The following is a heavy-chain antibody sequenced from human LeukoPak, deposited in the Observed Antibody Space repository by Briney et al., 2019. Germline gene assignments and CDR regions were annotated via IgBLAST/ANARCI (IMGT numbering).Heavy chain of an antibody. J-gene: IGHJ5*02. CDR3: ARGATDTTRWFDP. Sequence: GGSLRLSCEASGFNFNTYSMAWVRQAPGKGLEWVSIISRASESIFYADSVKGRFTISRDNAKNSLYLQMNGLRAEDTAAYYCARGATDTTRWFDPWGQGTLVTVSS. CDR2: ISRASESI. CDR1: GFNFNTYS. V-gene: IGHV3-21*01. D-gene: IGHD1-7*01.